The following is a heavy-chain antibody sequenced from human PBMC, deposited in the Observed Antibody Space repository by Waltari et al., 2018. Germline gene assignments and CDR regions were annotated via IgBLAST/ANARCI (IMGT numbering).Heavy chain of an antibody. V-gene: IGHV4-38-2*01. Sequence: QVQLQESGPGLVKPSETLSLTCAVSGYSISSGYYWGWIRQPPGKGLEWIGSIYHSGSTYSNPSLKSRVTISVDTSKNQFSLKLSSVTAADTAVYYCARGPANPFKGYDSPPPPPDYWGQGTLVTVSS. J-gene: IGHJ4*02. D-gene: IGHD3-22*01. CDR2: IYHSGST. CDR3: ARGPANPFKGYDSPPPPPDY. CDR1: GYSISSGYY.